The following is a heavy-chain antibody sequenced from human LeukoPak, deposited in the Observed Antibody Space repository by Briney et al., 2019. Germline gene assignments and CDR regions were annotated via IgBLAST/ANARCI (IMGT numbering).Heavy chain of an antibody. V-gene: IGHV6-1*01. D-gene: IGHD1-26*01. CDR2: TYYRSKWYN. CDR3: ARQVGATRYYFDY. CDR1: GDTASSNTAA. Sequence: RSQTLSLTCANPGDTASSNTAASTCTRQSPSRGLEWLGRTYYRSKWYNDYAVSGKSRITVNPDTSKNQFSLQLNSVTPEDTAVYYCARQVGATRYYFDYWGQGTLVTVSA. J-gene: IGHJ4*02.